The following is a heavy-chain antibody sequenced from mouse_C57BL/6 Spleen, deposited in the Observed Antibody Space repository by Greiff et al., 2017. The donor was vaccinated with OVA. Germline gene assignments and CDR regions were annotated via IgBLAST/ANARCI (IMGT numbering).Heavy chain of an antibody. CDR1: GYTFTDYN. V-gene: IGHV1-18*01. J-gene: IGHJ3*01. D-gene: IGHD4-1*01. CDR3: ARRLGNAWFAY. Sequence: VQLKQSGPELVKPGASVKIPCKASGYTFTDYNMDWVKQSHGKSLEWIGDINPNNGGTIYNQKFKGKATLTVDKSSSTAYMELRSLTSEDTAVYYCARRLGNAWFAYWGQGTLVTVSA. CDR2: INPNNGGT.